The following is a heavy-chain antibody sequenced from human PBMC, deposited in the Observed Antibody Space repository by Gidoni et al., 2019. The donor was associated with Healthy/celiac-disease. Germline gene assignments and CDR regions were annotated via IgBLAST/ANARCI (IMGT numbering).Heavy chain of an antibody. CDR2: IYYSGSP. CDR1: GGSISSSSYY. V-gene: IGHV4-39*01. D-gene: IGHD3-9*01. Sequence: QLQLQESGPGLVKPSEPLSLTCTVSGGSISSSSYYWGRIRQPPGKGLAWIGSIYYSGSPYHNPSRKSRVTISVDTSKNQFSLKLSSVTAADTAVYYCARHRADILTPFDYWGQGTLVTVSS. CDR3: ARHRADILTPFDY. J-gene: IGHJ4*02.